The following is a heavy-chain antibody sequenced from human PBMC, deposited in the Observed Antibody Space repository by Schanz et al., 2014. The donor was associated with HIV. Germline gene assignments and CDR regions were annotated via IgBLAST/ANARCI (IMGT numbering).Heavy chain of an antibody. V-gene: IGHV4-61*01. D-gene: IGHD3-3*01. CDR3: VRLELSYWYFDL. Sequence: QVQLQESGPGLVKSSETLSLTCTVSGGSVSSGSYYWSWIRQPPGKGLEWIGYIYYSGSTNYNPSLKSRVTISVDTAKSQFSLNLNSVTAADTAVYYCVRLELSYWYFDLWGRGTLVTVSS. J-gene: IGHJ2*01. CDR2: IYYSGST. CDR1: GGSVSSGSYY.